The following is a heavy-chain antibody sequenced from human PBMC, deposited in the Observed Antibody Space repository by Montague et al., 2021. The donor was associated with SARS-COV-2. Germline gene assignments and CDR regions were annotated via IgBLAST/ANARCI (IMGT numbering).Heavy chain of an antibody. V-gene: IGHV4-39*01. CDR3: ASLPRITIFGVVIHFDY. CDR2: IYYSGST. Sequence: SETRSLTCTVSGGSISSSSYYWGWIRQPPGKGLEWIGSIYYSGSTYYXPSLKSRVTISVDTSKNQFSLKLSSVTAADTAVYYCASLPRITIFGVVIHFDYWGQGTLVTVSS. J-gene: IGHJ4*02. D-gene: IGHD3-3*01. CDR1: GGSISSSSYY.